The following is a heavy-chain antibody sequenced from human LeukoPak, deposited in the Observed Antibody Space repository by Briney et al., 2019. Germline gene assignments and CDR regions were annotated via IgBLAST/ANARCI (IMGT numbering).Heavy chain of an antibody. CDR2: INAGNGNT. D-gene: IGHD6-19*01. J-gene: IGHJ4*02. CDR1: GYTFTSYA. Sequence: RASVKVSCKASGYTFTSYAMHWVRQAPGQRLEWMGWINAGNGNTKYSQKFQGRVTITRDTSASTAYMELSSLRSEDTAVYYCARRDSSGWHVFDYWGQGTLVTVSS. V-gene: IGHV1-3*01. CDR3: ARRDSSGWHVFDY.